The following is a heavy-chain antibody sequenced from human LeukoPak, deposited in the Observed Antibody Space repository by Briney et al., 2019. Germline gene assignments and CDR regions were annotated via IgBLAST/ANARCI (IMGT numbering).Heavy chain of an antibody. V-gene: IGHV3-74*01. CDR1: RFTFSTYW. CDR2: INSDGTTA. D-gene: IGHD6-19*01. Sequence: GGSLRLSCEASRFTFSTYWMHWVRQAPGKGLVWVSRINSDGTTADYADSVKGRFTISRDNAKNTLFLQMNSLRAEDTAVYYCARVPLSSWTDHTFDYWGQGTLVTVSS. J-gene: IGHJ4*02. CDR3: ARVPLSSWTDHTFDY.